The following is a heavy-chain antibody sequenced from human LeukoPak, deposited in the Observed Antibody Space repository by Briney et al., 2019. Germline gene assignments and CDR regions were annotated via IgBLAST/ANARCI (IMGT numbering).Heavy chain of an antibody. Sequence: PSETLSLTCTVSGGSISSSSYYWGWIRQPPGKGLEWIGSIYYSGSTYYNPSLKSRVTISVDTSKNQFSPKLSSVTAADTAVYYCASLYYDFWSGYYHFDYWGQGTLVTVSS. D-gene: IGHD3-3*01. CDR2: IYYSGST. CDR1: GGSISSSSYY. CDR3: ASLYYDFWSGYYHFDY. J-gene: IGHJ4*02. V-gene: IGHV4-39*01.